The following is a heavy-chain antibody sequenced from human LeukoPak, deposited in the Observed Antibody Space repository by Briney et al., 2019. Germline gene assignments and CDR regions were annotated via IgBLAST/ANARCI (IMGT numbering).Heavy chain of an antibody. V-gene: IGHV3-23*01. CDR1: GFTFSSYA. D-gene: IGHD4-17*01. CDR2: ISGSGGST. CDR3: AKGDYGDYVYYFDY. Sequence: GGSLRLSCAASGFTFSSYAMSWVRQAPGKGLEWVSAISGSGGSTYYADSVKGRFTISRDNSKNTLYLQMNSLRAEDTAVYYRAKGDYGDYVYYFDYWGQGTLVTVSS. J-gene: IGHJ4*02.